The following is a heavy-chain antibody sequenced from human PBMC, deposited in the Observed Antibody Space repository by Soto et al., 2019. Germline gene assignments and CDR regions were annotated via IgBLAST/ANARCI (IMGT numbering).Heavy chain of an antibody. CDR1: GFTFSVYG. Sequence: GGSLRLYCAASGFTFSVYGMSWVRQSPGKGLEWVSAISGSGGSTYYADSVKGRFTISRDNSKNTLHLQMNSLRAEDTAVYYCAKEVYYYDSSSYLDYWGQGTLVTVSS. J-gene: IGHJ4*02. V-gene: IGHV3-23*01. D-gene: IGHD3-22*01. CDR2: ISGSGGST. CDR3: AKEVYYYDSSSYLDY.